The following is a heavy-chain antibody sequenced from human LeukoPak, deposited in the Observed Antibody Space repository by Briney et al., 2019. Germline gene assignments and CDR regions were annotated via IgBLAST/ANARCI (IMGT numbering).Heavy chain of an antibody. V-gene: IGHV4-38-2*02. CDR1: GYSISSGYY. J-gene: IGHJ5*02. CDR3: AVSPTYYYDSSGLSSKAWFDP. Sequence: SETLSLTCTVSGYSISSGYYWGWIRQPPGKGLEWIGSIYHSGSTYYNPSLKSRVTISVDTSKNQFSLKLSSVTAADTAVYYCAVSPTYYYDSSGLSSKAWFDPWGQGTLVTVSS. D-gene: IGHD3-22*01. CDR2: IYHSGST.